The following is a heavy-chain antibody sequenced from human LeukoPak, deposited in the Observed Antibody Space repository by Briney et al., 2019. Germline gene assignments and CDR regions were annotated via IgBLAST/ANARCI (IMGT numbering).Heavy chain of an antibody. J-gene: IGHJ6*04. CDR2: IIPIFGTA. D-gene: IGHD6-19*01. CDR1: GGTFSSYA. Sequence: SVKVSCKASGGTFSSYAISWVRQAPGQGLEWMGGIIPIFGTANYAQKFQGRVTITADKSTSTAYMELSSLRSEDTAVYYCARGRGRYSSGWYPYYYYGMDVWGKGTTVTVPS. CDR3: ARGRGRYSSGWYPYYYYGMDV. V-gene: IGHV1-69*06.